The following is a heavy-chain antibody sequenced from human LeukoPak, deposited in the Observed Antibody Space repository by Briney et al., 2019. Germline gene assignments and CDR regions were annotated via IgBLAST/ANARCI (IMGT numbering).Heavy chain of an antibody. CDR3: ARLALRWGRDC. J-gene: IGHJ4*02. CDR2: IYYSGST. CDR1: GGSISSSSYY. V-gene: IGHV4-39*01. D-gene: IGHD4-17*01. Sequence: SETLSLTCTVSGGSISSSSYYWGWIRQPPGKGLEWIGSIYYSGSTYYNPSLKSRVTISVDTSKNQFSLKLSSVTAADTAVYYCARLALRWGRDCWGQGTLVTVSS.